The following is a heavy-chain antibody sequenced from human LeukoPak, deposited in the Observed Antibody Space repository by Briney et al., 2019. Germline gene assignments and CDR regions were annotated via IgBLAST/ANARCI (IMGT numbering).Heavy chain of an antibody. V-gene: IGHV3-74*01. CDR2: INRDGSRK. J-gene: IGHJ4*02. D-gene: IGHD3-16*01. CDR1: GFTFSDHW. Sequence: GGSLRLSCAGSGFTFSDHWMHWVRQAPGEGLVWVSRINRDGSRKDYADSVKGRFSISRDNAKSTVYLEMNSLRAEDTAVYYCSRSLLGGADHWGQGTLVTVSS. CDR3: SRSLLGGADH.